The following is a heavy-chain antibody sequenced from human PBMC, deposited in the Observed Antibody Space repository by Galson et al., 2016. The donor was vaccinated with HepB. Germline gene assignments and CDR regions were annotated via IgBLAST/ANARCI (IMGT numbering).Heavy chain of an antibody. CDR2: IKRKTHGGTT. J-gene: IGHJ5*02. CDR3: ARVFGYCSSTSCSNWFDP. D-gene: IGHD2-2*03. V-gene: IGHV3-15*01. CDR1: GFTFSNAW. Sequence: SLRLSCAASGFTFSNAWMTWVRQAPGKGLEWVGRIKRKTHGGTTDYAAPVKGRFTISRDDSKNTLYLQMNSLRAEDTAVYYCARVFGYCSSTSCSNWFDPWGQGTLVTVSS.